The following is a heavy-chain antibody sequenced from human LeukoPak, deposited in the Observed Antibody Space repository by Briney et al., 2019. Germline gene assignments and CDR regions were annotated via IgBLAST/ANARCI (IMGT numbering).Heavy chain of an antibody. V-gene: IGHV1-69*05. CDR3: ARAQYCTNGVCYYPLFDY. D-gene: IGHD2-8*01. J-gene: IGHJ4*02. Sequence: SVNVSCKASGGTFSSYAISWVRQAPGQGLEWMGRIIPIFGTANYAQKFQGRVTITTDESTSTAYMELSSLRSEDTAVYYCARAQYCTNGVCYYPLFDYWGQGTLVTVSS. CDR2: IIPIFGTA. CDR1: GGTFSSYA.